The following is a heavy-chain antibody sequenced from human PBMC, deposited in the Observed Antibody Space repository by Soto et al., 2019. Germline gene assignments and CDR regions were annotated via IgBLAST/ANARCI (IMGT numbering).Heavy chain of an antibody. CDR1: GYIFTYYY. Sequence: GASVKVSCKASGYIFTYYYMHWVRQSPGQGLEWMGWISAYNGNTNYAQKLQGRVTMTTDTSTSTAYMELRSLRSDDTAVYYCARSGYDYYYGMDVWGQGTTVTVSS. V-gene: IGHV1-18*04. D-gene: IGHD5-12*01. CDR2: ISAYNGNT. J-gene: IGHJ6*02. CDR3: ARSGYDYYYGMDV.